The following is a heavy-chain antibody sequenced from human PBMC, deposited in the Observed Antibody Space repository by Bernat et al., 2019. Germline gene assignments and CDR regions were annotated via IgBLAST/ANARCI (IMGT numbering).Heavy chain of an antibody. CDR2: ISSSSSYI. D-gene: IGHD2-15*01. V-gene: IGHV3-21*01. Sequence: EVQLVESGGGLVKPGGSLRLSCAASGFTFSTYSMNWVRQAPGKGLEWVSSISSSSSYIFYADSVKGRFTISRDNAKNSLYLQLNSLRAEDTAVYYCARACSGGSCYYESFQHWGQGTLVTVSS. J-gene: IGHJ1*01. CDR3: ARACSGGSCYYESFQH. CDR1: GFTFSTYS.